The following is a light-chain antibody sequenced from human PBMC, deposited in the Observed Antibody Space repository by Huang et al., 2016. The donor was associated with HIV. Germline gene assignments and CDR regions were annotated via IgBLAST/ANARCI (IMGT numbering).Light chain of an antibody. CDR2: GTS. CDR1: QSVSSSY. CDR3: QQYGSSPLT. Sequence: EIVLTQSPGTLSLSPGERATLACRASQSVSSSYLAWFQQKPGQAPRLLIYGTSNRATGIPDRFSGSWSATDFTLIISRLEPEDFAVYWCQQYGSSPLTFGPGTKVEIK. V-gene: IGKV3-20*01. J-gene: IGKJ3*01.